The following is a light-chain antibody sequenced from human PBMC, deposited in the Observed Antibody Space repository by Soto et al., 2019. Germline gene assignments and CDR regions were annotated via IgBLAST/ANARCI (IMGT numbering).Light chain of an antibody. J-gene: IGKJ3*01. V-gene: IGKV3-11*01. Sequence: EIVLTQSPGTLSLSPGERATLSCRVSPSISNSLAWYQQKPGQAPSLLIFDASKRATGIPARLSGSGSGTDFTLTNTSLEPEDFAVYYCQQRAIWRGVTFGPGTKVDIK. CDR2: DAS. CDR3: QQRAIWRGVT. CDR1: PSISNS.